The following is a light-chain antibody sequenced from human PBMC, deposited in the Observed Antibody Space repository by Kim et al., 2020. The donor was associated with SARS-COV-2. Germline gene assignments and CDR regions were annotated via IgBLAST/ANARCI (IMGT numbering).Light chain of an antibody. CDR2: KAS. Sequence: DIQMTQTPSTLSASVGDRVTITCRASQSISSWLAWYQQKAGKAPKLLFYKASSFESGVPSRFSGSGSGTEFTLTISSLQPDDFATYYCQQYNTYLTFGQGTKVDIK. CDR1: QSISSW. CDR3: QQYNTYLT. J-gene: IGKJ1*01. V-gene: IGKV1-5*03.